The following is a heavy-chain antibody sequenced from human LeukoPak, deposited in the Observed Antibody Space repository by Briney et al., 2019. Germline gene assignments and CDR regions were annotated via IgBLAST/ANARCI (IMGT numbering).Heavy chain of an antibody. CDR3: TRSARVAAHDY. CDR1: GYTFTSYY. D-gene: IGHD1-26*01. CDR2: INPSGGRT. Sequence: GASVKVSCKASGYTFTSYYMHWVRQAPGQGLEWMGKINPSGGRTSYAQQFQDRVTTTRDTSTSTVYIELSSLRSEDTAVYYCTRSARVAAHDYWGQGTLVTVSS. J-gene: IGHJ4*02. V-gene: IGHV1-46*03.